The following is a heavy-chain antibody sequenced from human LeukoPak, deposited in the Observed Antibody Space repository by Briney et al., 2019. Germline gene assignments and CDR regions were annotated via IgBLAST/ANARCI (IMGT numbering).Heavy chain of an antibody. D-gene: IGHD3-10*01. V-gene: IGHV4-31*03. CDR3: AHSITMVRGVIN. J-gene: IGHJ4*02. CDR2: ISYGGNT. Sequence: SQTLSLTCTVSGDSITSNGYSWTWLRQPPGKGLEWIGYISYGGNTYSKPSLKSRVTISLDASKNQFSLKLTSLTAADTAVYYCAHSITMVRGVINWGQGTLVTVSS. CDR1: GDSITSNGYS.